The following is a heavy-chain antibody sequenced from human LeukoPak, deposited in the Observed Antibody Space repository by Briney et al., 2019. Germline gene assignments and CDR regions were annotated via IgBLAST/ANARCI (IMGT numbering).Heavy chain of an antibody. CDR1: GFTVSSNY. D-gene: IGHD1-26*01. CDR3: ASLQGELLDYYFDY. Sequence: KTGGSLRLSCAASGFTVSSNYMSWVRQAPGKGLEWVSVIYSGGSTYYADSVKGRFTISRDNSKNTLYLQMNSLRAEDTAVYYCASLQGELLDYYFDYWGQGTLVTVSS. J-gene: IGHJ4*02. V-gene: IGHV3-53*01. CDR2: IYSGGST.